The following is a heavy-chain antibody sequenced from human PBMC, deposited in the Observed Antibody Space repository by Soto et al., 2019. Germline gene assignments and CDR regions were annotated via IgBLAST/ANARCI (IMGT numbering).Heavy chain of an antibody. CDR1: GFTFRNYA. Sequence: QVQLVESGGGVVQPGRSLRLSCAASGFTFRNYAMHWVRQAPGKGLECVAVISYDGGNKFYRDYVKGRFTISRDNYKNTLYLQINSLTYEDTAVYYCARGDREDIAVVIGVRPGEYGVDVWGQGTTVTVSS. D-gene: IGHD2-15*01. J-gene: IGHJ6*02. V-gene: IGHV3-30-3*01. CDR2: ISYDGGNK. CDR3: ARGDREDIAVVIGVRPGEYGVDV.